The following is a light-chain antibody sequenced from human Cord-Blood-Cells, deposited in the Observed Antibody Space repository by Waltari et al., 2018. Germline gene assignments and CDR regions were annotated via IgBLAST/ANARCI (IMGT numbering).Light chain of an antibody. CDR2: AAS. CDR3: QQRYSTPPS. CDR1: QSISSY. J-gene: IGKJ2*03. Sequence: DIQMTQSPSSLSASVGDRVTITCRASQSISSYLNWYQQKPGKAPKLPIYAASSLQSGVPSRFSGSGSGTDFTLTISSLQPEDFATYYCQQRYSTPPSFGQGTKLEIK. V-gene: IGKV1-39*01.